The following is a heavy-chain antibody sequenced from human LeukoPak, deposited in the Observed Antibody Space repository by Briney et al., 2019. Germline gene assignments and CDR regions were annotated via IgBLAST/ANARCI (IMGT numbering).Heavy chain of an antibody. V-gene: IGHV3-7*01. D-gene: IGHD2-15*01. CDR1: GFTFSTYW. Sequence: GGSLRLSCAASGFTFSTYWMTWVRQAPGKGLEWVANIKEDGSEMSYVDSVKGRFTISRDNAKNSLSLEMSSLRAEDTAVYYCARQRYSDYWGQGTLVTVSS. CDR2: IKEDGSEM. CDR3: ARQRYSDY. J-gene: IGHJ4*02.